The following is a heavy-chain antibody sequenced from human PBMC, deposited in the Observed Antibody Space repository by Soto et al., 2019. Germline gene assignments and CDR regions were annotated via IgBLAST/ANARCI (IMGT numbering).Heavy chain of an antibody. D-gene: IGHD3-22*01. J-gene: IGHJ6*02. V-gene: IGHV4-59*01. CDR3: ASEVRGYSFGMDV. CDR2: IYYSGST. Sequence: QVQLQESGPGLVKPSETLSLTCTVSGGSISSYYWSWIRQPPGKGLEWIGYIYYSGSTNYNPSLMSRVTISVDTSKNQFSLKLSSVTAADTAVYYCASEVRGYSFGMDVWGQGTTVTVSS. CDR1: GGSISSYY.